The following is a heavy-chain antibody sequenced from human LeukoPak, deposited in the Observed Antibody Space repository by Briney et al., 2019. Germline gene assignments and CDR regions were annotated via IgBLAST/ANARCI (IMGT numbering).Heavy chain of an antibody. J-gene: IGHJ5*02. V-gene: IGHV4-39*01. CDR2: IYYSGST. CDR1: GGSISSSSYY. Sequence: SETLSLTCTVSGGSISSSSYYWGWLRQPPGKGLEWIGSIYYSGSTYYNPSLKSRVTISVDTSKNQFSLKLSSVTAADTTVYYCARPVGATTFWFDPWGQGTLVTVSS. D-gene: IGHD1-26*01. CDR3: ARPVGATTFWFDP.